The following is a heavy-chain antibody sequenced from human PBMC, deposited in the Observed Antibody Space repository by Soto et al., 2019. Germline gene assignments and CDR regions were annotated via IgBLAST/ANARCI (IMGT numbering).Heavy chain of an antibody. Sequence: ASVKVSCKTSGYPFPSFEVHWIRQAPGQRPEWMGGISNAGSGNTKYSQKFQDRLTITGDKRATTVYMALSSLTSEDTATYYCARESNHYQDFFQNWGQGTQVTVSS. CDR3: ARESNHYQDFFQN. V-gene: IGHV1-3*01. J-gene: IGHJ4*02. CDR1: GYPFPSFE. CDR2: ISNAGSGNT. D-gene: IGHD2-2*01.